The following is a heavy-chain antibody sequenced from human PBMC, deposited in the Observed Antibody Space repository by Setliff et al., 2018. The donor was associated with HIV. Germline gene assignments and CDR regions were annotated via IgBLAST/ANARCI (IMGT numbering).Heavy chain of an antibody. CDR1: GFTFSSYW. CDR2: ISWDGGST. D-gene: IGHD2-2*01. J-gene: IGHJ6*02. V-gene: IGHV3-43*01. Sequence: PGGSLRLSCAASGFTFSSYWMSWVRQAPGKGLEWVSLISWDGGSTYYADSVKGRFTISRDNSKNSLYLQMNSLRTEDTALYYCAKDQGRCSNTSCYYYYGMDVWGQGTTVTVSS. CDR3: AKDQGRCSNTSCYYYYGMDV.